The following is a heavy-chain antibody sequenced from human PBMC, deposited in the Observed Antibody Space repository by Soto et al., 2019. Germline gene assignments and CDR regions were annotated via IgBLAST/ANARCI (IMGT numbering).Heavy chain of an antibody. Sequence: GGSLRLSCAASGFTFSSYAMSWVRQAPGKGLEWVSTITGSDGRTYSTDSVKGRFTISRDNSRNTAYLQMNSLRVEDTAVYYCAKGVSQYTPLALFDYWGRGTLVTVSS. CDR2: ITGSDGRT. D-gene: IGHD5-18*01. V-gene: IGHV3-23*01. CDR1: GFTFSSYA. CDR3: AKGVSQYTPLALFDY. J-gene: IGHJ4*02.